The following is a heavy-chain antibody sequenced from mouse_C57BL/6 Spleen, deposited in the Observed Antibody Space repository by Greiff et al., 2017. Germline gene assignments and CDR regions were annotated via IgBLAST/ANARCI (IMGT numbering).Heavy chain of an antibody. CDR2: IDPSDSYT. CDR1: GYTFTSYW. CDR3: ASYYYGSSYRYFDV. J-gene: IGHJ1*03. V-gene: IGHV1-69*01. D-gene: IGHD1-1*01. Sequence: QVQLQQPGAELVKPGASVKLSCKASGYTFTSYWMQWVKQRPGQGLEWIGEIDPSDSYTNYNQKFKGKSTLTVDKSSSTAYMQLSSLTSEDSAVYYCASYYYGSSYRYFDVWGTGTTVTVSS.